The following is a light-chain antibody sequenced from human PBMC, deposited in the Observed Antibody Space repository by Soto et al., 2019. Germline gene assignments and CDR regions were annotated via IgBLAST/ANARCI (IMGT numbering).Light chain of an antibody. J-gene: IGKJ1*01. CDR3: QQCGTLPGT. V-gene: IGKV3-20*01. Sequence: ETVLTQSPGTLSLSPGERATLSCRASQSVNGNYLAWYQQKPGQAPRLLIYGTSSRATGIPDRFSGSGSGTDFTLPISRLEPEDFAVYYCQQCGTLPGTFGQGTKVEIK. CDR2: GTS. CDR1: QSVNGNY.